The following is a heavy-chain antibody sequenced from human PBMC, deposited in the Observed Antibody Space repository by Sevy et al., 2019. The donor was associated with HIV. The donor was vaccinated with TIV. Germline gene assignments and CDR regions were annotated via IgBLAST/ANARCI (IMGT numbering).Heavy chain of an antibody. Sequence: ASVKVSCKVSGDSLTKLNIHWVRQVPTKGLEWMGGFDPEDGETIYAPKFQGRVIVTEDTSAHTAYMELSSLRSEDTAGYYCTTDGREWLQGGIQYFYGLNVWGQGTNVT. CDR3: TTDGREWLQGGIQYFYGLNV. CDR1: GDSLTKLN. J-gene: IGHJ6*02. CDR2: FDPEDGET. D-gene: IGHD5-12*01. V-gene: IGHV1-24*01.